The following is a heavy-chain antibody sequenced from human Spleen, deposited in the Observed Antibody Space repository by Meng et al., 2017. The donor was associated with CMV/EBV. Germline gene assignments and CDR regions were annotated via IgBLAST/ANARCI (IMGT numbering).Heavy chain of an antibody. CDR1: GFTFSSYW. J-gene: IGHJ5*02. CDR2: IKQDGSEK. V-gene: IGHV3-7*01. CDR3: ARVGYYGSGSYEDNWFDP. Sequence: GESLKISCAASGFTFSSYWMSWVRQAPGKGLEWVANIKQDGSEKYYVDSVKGRFTISRDNAKNSLYLQMNSLRAEDTAVYYCARVGYYGSGSYEDNWFDPWGQGTLVTVSS. D-gene: IGHD3-10*01.